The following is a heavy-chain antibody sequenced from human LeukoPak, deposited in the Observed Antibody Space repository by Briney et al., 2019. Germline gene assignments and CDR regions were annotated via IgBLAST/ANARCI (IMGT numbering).Heavy chain of an antibody. Sequence: GGSLRLSCAASGFTFSSYAMSWVRQAPGKGLEWVSVISGRSITDYADSVKGRFTISRDNSKNTVYLQMNSLRVEDTAVYYCAKGELYIPDTWGQGTTVTVSS. J-gene: IGHJ6*02. V-gene: IGHV3-23*01. CDR3: AKGELYIPDT. D-gene: IGHD3-16*01. CDR1: GFTFSSYA. CDR2: ISGRSIT.